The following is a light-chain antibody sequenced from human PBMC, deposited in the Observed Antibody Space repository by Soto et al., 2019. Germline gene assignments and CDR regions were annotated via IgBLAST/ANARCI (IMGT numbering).Light chain of an antibody. J-gene: IGKJ2*01. CDR1: QSVSSSY. CDR2: GAS. CDR3: QQYGSSPPYT. V-gene: IGKV3-20*01. Sequence: EIVLTQSPGTLSLPPGERATLSCRASQSVSSSYLAWYQQKPGQAPRLLIYGASSRATGIPDRFSGSGSGTDFTLTISRLEPEDFVVYYCQQYGSSPPYTFGQGTKLEIK.